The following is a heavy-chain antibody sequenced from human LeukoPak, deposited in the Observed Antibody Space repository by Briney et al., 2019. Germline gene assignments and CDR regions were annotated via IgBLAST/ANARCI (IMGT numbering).Heavy chain of an antibody. J-gene: IGHJ4*02. CDR1: GFTFSSYW. V-gene: IGHV3-7*01. CDR2: MKQDGSAK. CDR3: ARDSSGWHPLDY. D-gene: IGHD6-19*01. Sequence: GGSLRLSRAASGFTFSSYWMTWVRQAPGKGLEWVANMKQDGSAKYYVDSVKGRFTISRDNAKNSLYLQMNSLRAEDTAVYYCARDSSGWHPLDYWGQGTLVTVSS.